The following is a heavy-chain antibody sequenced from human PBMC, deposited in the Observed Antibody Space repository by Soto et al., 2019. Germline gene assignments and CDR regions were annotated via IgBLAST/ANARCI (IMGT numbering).Heavy chain of an antibody. CDR2: MNPNSGNT. CDR1: GYTFTSYD. V-gene: IGHV1-8*01. J-gene: IGHJ4*02. Sequence: ASLKVSCKASGYTFTSYDINWVRQATGQGLEWMGWMNPNSGNTGYAQKFQGRVTMTRNTSISTAYMELSSLRSEDTAVYYCASYGEYSGYHFDYWGQGTLVTVSS. CDR3: ASYGEYSGYHFDY. D-gene: IGHD5-12*01.